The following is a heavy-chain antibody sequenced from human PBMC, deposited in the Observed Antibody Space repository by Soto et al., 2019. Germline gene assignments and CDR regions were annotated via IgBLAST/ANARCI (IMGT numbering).Heavy chain of an antibody. D-gene: IGHD3-22*01. J-gene: IGHJ4*02. V-gene: IGHV1-69*12. CDR1: GGTFSSYA. Sequence: QVQLVQSGAEVKKPGSSVKVSCKASGGTFSSYAISWVRQAPGQGLEWMGGIIPIFGTANYAQKFQGRVTITADESTSTAYMELRSLRSEDTAVYYCARDAESYYDSSGYPNYWGQGTLVTVSS. CDR2: IIPIFGTA. CDR3: ARDAESYYDSSGYPNY.